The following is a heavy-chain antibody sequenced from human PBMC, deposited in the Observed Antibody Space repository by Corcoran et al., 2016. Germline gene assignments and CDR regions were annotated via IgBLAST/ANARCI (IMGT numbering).Heavy chain of an antibody. CDR3: ARVTYSSRSNWFDP. D-gene: IGHD6-13*01. J-gene: IGHJ5*02. Sequence: EVQLVESGGGLIQPGGSLRLSCAASGFTVSSNYMSWVRQAPGKGLEWVSVIYSGGSTYYADSVKGRFTISRDNSKNTLYLQMNSLRAEDTAVYYCARVTYSSRSNWFDPWGQGTLVTVSS. CDR1: GFTVSSNY. CDR2: IYSGGST. V-gene: IGHV3-53*01.